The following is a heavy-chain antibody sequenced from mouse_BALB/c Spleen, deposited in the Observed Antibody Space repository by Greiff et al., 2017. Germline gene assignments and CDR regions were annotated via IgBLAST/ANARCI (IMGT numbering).Heavy chain of an antibody. V-gene: IGHV5-6-5*01. Sequence: DVMLVESGGGLVKPGGSLKLSCAASGFTFSSYAMSWVRQTPEKRLEWVASISSGGSTYYPDSVKGRFTISRDNARNILYLQMSSLRSEDTAMYYCARLKDYAMDYWGQGTSVTVSS. CDR1: GFTFSSYA. CDR3: ARLKDYAMDY. J-gene: IGHJ4*01. D-gene: IGHD1-3*01. CDR2: ISSGGST.